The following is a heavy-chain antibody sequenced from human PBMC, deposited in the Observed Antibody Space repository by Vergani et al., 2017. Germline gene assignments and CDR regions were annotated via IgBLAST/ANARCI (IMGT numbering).Heavy chain of an antibody. V-gene: IGHV1-3*01. D-gene: IGHD2-2*01. CDR2: INSGNGNT. Sequence: QVQLVQSGAEVKKPGASVKVSCKASGYTFTSYAMHWVRQAPGQRLEWMGWINSGNGNTKYSQKLQGKVTITRDTSASTAYMELSSLRSEDAAVYYCAREGDCSSTSCYGVFDYWGQGTLVTVSS. CDR1: GYTFTSYA. J-gene: IGHJ4*02. CDR3: AREGDCSSTSCYGVFDY.